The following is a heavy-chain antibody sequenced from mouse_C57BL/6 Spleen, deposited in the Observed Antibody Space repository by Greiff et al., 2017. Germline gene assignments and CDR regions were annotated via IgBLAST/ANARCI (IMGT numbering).Heavy chain of an antibody. CDR1: GFNIKDDY. CDR2: IDPENGDT. Sequence: EVQRVESGAELVRPGASVKLSCTASGFNIKDDYMHWVKQRPEQGLEWIGWIDPENGDTEYASKFQGKATITADTSSNTAYLQLSSLTSEDTAVYYCTTITTVVASYYFDYWGQGTTLTVSS. CDR3: TTITTVVASYYFDY. V-gene: IGHV14-4*01. J-gene: IGHJ2*01. D-gene: IGHD1-1*01.